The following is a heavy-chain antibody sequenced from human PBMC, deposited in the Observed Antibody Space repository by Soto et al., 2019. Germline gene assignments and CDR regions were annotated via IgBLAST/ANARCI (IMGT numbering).Heavy chain of an antibody. CDR1: GFTFSSYA. Sequence: EVQLLESGGGLVQPGGSLRLSCAASGFTFSSYAMSWVRQAPGKGLEWVSVISCSGGSTSYAQKFQGRVTMTRDTSTSTVYMELSSLRSEDTAVYYCARDSVPAAFIPAYGWFDPWGQGTMVTVSS. V-gene: IGHV3-23*01. D-gene: IGHD6-13*01. J-gene: IGHJ5*02. CDR3: ARDSVPAAFIPAYGWFDP. CDR2: ISCSGGST.